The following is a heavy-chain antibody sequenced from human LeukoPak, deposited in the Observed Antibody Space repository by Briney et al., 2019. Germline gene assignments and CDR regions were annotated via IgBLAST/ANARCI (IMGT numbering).Heavy chain of an antibody. CDR2: ISYDGSNK. D-gene: IGHD3-9*01. V-gene: IGHV3-30*04. Sequence: GGSLRLSCAASGFTFSSYAMHWVRQAPGKGLEWVAVISYDGSNKCYADSVKGRFTISRDNSKNTLYLQVNSLRAEDTAVYYCARDLPYFAWLSPPLYYYGMDVWGQGTTVTVSS. J-gene: IGHJ6*02. CDR3: ARDLPYFAWLSPPLYYYGMDV. CDR1: GFTFSSYA.